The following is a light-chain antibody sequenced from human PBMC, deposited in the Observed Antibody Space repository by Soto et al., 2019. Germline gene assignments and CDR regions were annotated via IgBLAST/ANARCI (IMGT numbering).Light chain of an antibody. CDR1: QSVSNY. CDR3: QQRSNWPPFT. J-gene: IGKJ5*01. V-gene: IGKV3-11*01. Sequence: EIVLTQSPATLCLPPGQRATLSCRSSQSVSNYLAWYQQKPGKAPRLLLYDESNRATDIPARFSGSGSGTDFTLTISSLEPEDFAVYYCQQRSNWPPFTFGHGTRVELK. CDR2: DES.